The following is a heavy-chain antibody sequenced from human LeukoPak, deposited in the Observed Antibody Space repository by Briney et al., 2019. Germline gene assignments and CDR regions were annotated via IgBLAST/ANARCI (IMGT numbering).Heavy chain of an antibody. CDR1: GYTFTSYY. CDR3: ARSIAAAGHFDY. J-gene: IGHJ4*02. CDR2: INPNSGGT. Sequence: ASVKVSCKASGYTFTSYYMHWVRQAPGQGLGWMGWINPNSGGTNYAQKFQGRVTMTRDTSISTAYMELSRLRSDDTAVYYCARSIAAAGHFDYWGQGTLVTVSS. D-gene: IGHD6-13*01. V-gene: IGHV1-2*02.